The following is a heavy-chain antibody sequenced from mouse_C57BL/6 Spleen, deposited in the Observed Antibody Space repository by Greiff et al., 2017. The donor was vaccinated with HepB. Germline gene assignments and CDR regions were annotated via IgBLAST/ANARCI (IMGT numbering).Heavy chain of an antibody. CDR2: IDPEDGDT. J-gene: IGHJ3*01. D-gene: IGHD1-1*01. CDR3: TPTITTVPFAY. CDR1: GFNIKDYY. Sequence: EVQLQQSGAELVRPGASVKLSCTASGFNIKDYYMHWVKQRPEQGLEWIGRIDPEDGDTEYAPKFQGKATMTADTSSNTAYLQLSSLTSEDTAVYYCTPTITTVPFAYWGQGTLVTVSA. V-gene: IGHV14-1*01.